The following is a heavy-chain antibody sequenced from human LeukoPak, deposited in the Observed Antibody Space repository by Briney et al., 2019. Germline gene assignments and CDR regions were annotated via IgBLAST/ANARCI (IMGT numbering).Heavy chain of an antibody. CDR1: GYTFTSYG. CDR3: ARDAAVRGVTHVDY. V-gene: IGHV1-18*01. J-gene: IGHJ4*02. Sequence: GASVKVSCKASGYTFTSYGISWVRQAPGQGLEWMGWISAYNGNTNYAQKLQGRVTVTTDTSTSTAYMELRSLRSDDTAVYYCARDAAVRGVTHVDYWGQGTLVTVSS. CDR2: ISAYNGNT. D-gene: IGHD3-10*02.